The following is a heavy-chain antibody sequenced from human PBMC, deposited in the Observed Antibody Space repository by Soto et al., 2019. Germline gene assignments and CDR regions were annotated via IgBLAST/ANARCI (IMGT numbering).Heavy chain of an antibody. CDR1: GVSISSGSYY. V-gene: IGHV4-39*01. J-gene: IGHJ6*02. Sequence: SETLSLTCAVSGVSISSGSYYWGWIRQPPGKGLQWIGSIYYSGSTYSNPSLKSRVTIPVDTSKNQFSLKLSSVTAADTAVYYCARRRTSYGMDVWGQGTTVTVSS. CDR3: ARRRTSYGMDV. CDR2: IYYSGST.